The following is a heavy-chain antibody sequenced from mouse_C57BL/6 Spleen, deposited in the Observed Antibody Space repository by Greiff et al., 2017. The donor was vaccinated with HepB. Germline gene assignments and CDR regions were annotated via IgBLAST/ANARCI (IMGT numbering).Heavy chain of an antibody. Sequence: DVMLVESGGGLVKPGGSLKLSCAASGFTFSDYGMHWVRQAPEKGLEWVAYISSGSSTIYYADTVKGRFTISRDNAKNTLFLQMTSLRSEDTAMYYCARGGNYRGDYWGQGTTLTVSS. V-gene: IGHV5-17*01. D-gene: IGHD2-1*01. CDR1: GFTFSDYG. CDR2: ISSGSSTI. CDR3: ARGGNYRGDY. J-gene: IGHJ2*01.